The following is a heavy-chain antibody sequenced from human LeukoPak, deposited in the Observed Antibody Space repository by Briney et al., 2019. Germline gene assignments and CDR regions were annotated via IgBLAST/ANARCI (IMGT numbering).Heavy chain of an antibody. CDR2: IYTTGST. CDR3: AREDLRAPTTYWFDY. CDR1: GVSIIGGDYY. D-gene: IGHD1-26*01. J-gene: IGHJ4*02. V-gene: IGHV4-4*07. Sequence: SETLSLTCTVSGVSIIGGDYYWSWIRQPAREGLEWIGRIYTTGSTNYNPSLQSRVTVSMDTSKNQFSLRLDSVTATDTAIYYCAREDLRAPTTYWFDYWGRGILVTVSS.